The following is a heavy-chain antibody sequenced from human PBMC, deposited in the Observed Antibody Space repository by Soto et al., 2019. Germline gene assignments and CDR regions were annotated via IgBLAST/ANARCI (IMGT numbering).Heavy chain of an antibody. D-gene: IGHD2-21*02. J-gene: IGHJ4*02. CDR1: GFTVNTYG. CDR2: ISRDGGTR. CDR3: TAEVASGY. Sequence: QVQLVESGGGVVQPGRSLRLSCAVSGFTVNTYGMHWVRQAPGKGLEWVAVISRDGGTRFYADSVKGRFTISKDNSRNTLFLEMNSLRGDDMAVDYCTAEVASGYWGQGTLVTVSS. V-gene: IGHV3-30*03.